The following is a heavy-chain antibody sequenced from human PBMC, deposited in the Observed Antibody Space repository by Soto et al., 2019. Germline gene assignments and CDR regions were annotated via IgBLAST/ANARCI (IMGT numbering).Heavy chain of an antibody. CDR3: ARGAVVVTAILPDH. D-gene: IGHD2-21*02. CDR1: GGSVSSGSYY. Sequence: SETLSLTCTVSGGSVSSGSYYWSWIRQPPGKGLEWIGYIYYSGSTNYNPSLKSRVTISVDTSKNQFSLKLNSVTAGDTAVYYCARGAVVVTAILPDHWGQGILVTVSS. J-gene: IGHJ5*02. CDR2: IYYSGST. V-gene: IGHV4-61*01.